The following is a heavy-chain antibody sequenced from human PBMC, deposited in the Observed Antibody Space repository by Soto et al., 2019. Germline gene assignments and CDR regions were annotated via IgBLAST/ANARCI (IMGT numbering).Heavy chain of an antibody. V-gene: IGHV4-59*01. CDR3: AAGEASSSKLDTHSLAT. CDR1: GGAMRNYF. J-gene: IGHJ1*01. D-gene: IGHD6-13*01. CDR2: IHYSGTT. Sequence: SETQSLTCTVSGGAMRNYFWTWIRQPPGKGLEWIGYIHYSGTTSFFPSYNPSLRSRVTISEDTSKNQFSLKLLSVTTADTAVYFCAAGEASSSKLDTHSLATRGQ.